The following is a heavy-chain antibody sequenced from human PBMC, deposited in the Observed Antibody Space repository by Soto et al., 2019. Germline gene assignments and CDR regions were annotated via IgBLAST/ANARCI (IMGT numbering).Heavy chain of an antibody. V-gene: IGHV3-30*18. CDR2: MSYDGSYK. Sequence: QVQLVESGGGVVQPGRSLRLSCAASGFTFSSYGMHWVRQAPGKGLEWVAGMSYDGSYKYFADSVKGRFTISRDNSKNTLYLQMNSLRAEDTAVYYCAKGEQWLVLDYFDYWGQGTLVTVSS. CDR1: GFTFSSYG. CDR3: AKGEQWLVLDYFDY. D-gene: IGHD6-19*01. J-gene: IGHJ4*02.